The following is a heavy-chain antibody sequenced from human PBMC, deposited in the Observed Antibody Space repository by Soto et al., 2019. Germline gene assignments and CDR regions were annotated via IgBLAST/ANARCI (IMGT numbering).Heavy chain of an antibody. D-gene: IGHD5-12*01. V-gene: IGHV4-59*01. J-gene: IGHJ3*02. CDR2: IYYSGST. CDR3: AREVVAKIGRDAFDI. Sequence: SETLSLTCTVSGGSISSYYWRWIRQPPGKGLEWIGYIYYSGSTNYNPSLKSRVTISVDTSKNQFSLKLSSVTAADTAVYYCAREVVAKIGRDAFDIWGQGTMVTVSS. CDR1: GGSISSYY.